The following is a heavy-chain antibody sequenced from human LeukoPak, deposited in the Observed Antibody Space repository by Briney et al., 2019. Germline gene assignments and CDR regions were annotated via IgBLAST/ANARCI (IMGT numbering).Heavy chain of an antibody. D-gene: IGHD2-2*01. J-gene: IGHJ3*02. CDR2: IYHSGST. CDR1: GGSISSGGYC. Sequence: SQTLSLTCTVSGGSISSGGYCWSWIRQPPGKGLEWIGYIYHSGSTYYNPSLKSRVTISVDRSKNQFSLKLSSVPAAATAVYYCARVRRSRYCSSTRCPDAFDIWGQGTIVTVSS. V-gene: IGHV4-30-2*01. CDR3: ARVRRSRYCSSTRCPDAFDI.